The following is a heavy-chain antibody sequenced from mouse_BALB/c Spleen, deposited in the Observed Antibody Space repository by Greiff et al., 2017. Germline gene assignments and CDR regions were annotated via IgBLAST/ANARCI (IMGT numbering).Heavy chain of an antibody. V-gene: IGHV14-3*02. CDR2: IDPANGNT. CDR3: ARSGGLRRLAY. J-gene: IGHJ3*01. CDR1: GFNIKDTY. D-gene: IGHD2-4*01. Sequence: EVKLMESGAELVKPGASVKLSCTASGFNIKDTYMHWVKQRPEQGLEWIGRIDPANGNTKYDPKFQGKATITADTSSNTAYLQLSSLTSEDTAVYYCARSGGLRRLAYWGQGTLVTVSA.